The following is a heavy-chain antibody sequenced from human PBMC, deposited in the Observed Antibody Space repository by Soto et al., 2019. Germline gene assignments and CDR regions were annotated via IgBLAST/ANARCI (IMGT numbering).Heavy chain of an antibody. D-gene: IGHD2-21*01. CDR1: AFTFNNYA. V-gene: IGHV3-23*01. CDR3: AKRRYPASRSDFYDY. J-gene: IGHJ4*02. CDR2: IGGSGRTT. Sequence: PVGSLRLSCAASAFTFNNYAMSWVRQAPGKGLEWVSGIGGSGRTTYYADSVKGRFTISRDNSNNTLFLQMNSLRAEDTAVYYYAKRRYPASRSDFYDYWGQGTLVTVSS.